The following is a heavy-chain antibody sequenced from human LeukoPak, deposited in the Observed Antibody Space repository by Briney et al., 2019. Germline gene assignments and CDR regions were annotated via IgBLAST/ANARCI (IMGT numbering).Heavy chain of an antibody. CDR2: ISNTGSHT. V-gene: IGHV3-11*06. CDR3: ARDVRGLDY. CDR1: GFTFSDYY. J-gene: IGHJ4*02. Sequence: GGSLRLSCAASGFTFSDYYMIWVRQAPGRGLEGVSYISNTGSHTNYADSVKGRFTISRDNSKNTLYMQRNSLRAEDTAVYYCARDVRGLDYWGQGTMVTVSS. D-gene: IGHD3-10*02.